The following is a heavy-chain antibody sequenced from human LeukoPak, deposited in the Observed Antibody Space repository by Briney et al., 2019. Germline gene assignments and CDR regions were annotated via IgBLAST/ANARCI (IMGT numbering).Heavy chain of an antibody. CDR1: GYTFTSYY. D-gene: IGHD3-10*01. CDR2: INPSGGST. Sequence: ASVKVSCKASGYTFTSYYMHWVRQAPGQGLEWMGIINPSGGSTSYAQKFQGRGTMTRDTSTSTVYMELSSLRSEDTAVYYCARTSPFGYWFDPWGQGTLVTVSS. V-gene: IGHV1-46*01. J-gene: IGHJ5*02. CDR3: ARTSPFGYWFDP.